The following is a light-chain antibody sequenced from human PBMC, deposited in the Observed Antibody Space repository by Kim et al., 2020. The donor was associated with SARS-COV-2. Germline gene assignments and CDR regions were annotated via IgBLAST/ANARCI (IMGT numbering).Light chain of an antibody. CDR2: EAS. J-gene: IGLJ3*02. CDR3: TQNAVSKNWV. CDR1: SNDAVAHNY. V-gene: IGLV2-8*01. Sequence: GQSVTYSDTGTSNDAVAHNYVSWYQRHPGKAPHLMIYEASNGPAAVPNCFCGCKSGKTAYLTISGRQAKDGADDYCTQNAVSKNWVSGGGTQLTVL.